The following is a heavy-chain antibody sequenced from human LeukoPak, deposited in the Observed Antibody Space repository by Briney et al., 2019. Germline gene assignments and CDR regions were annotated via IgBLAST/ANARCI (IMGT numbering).Heavy chain of an antibody. CDR2: ISGSGGST. J-gene: IGHJ4*02. V-gene: IGHV3-23*01. D-gene: IGHD3-22*01. CDR3: AKVRLTKDSSGYYGPYYFDY. CDR1: GFTFSSYA. Sequence: PGGSLRLSCAASGFTFSSYAMSWVRQAPGKGLEWVSAISGSGGSTYYADSVKGRFTISRDNSKNTLYLQMNSLRAEDTAVYYCAKVRLTKDSSGYYGPYYFDYWGQGTLVTVSS.